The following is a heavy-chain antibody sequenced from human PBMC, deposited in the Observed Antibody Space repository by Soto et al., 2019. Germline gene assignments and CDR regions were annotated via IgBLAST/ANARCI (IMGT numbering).Heavy chain of an antibody. CDR3: AKVGGSSSSALDY. V-gene: IGHV3-23*01. J-gene: IGHJ4*02. CDR2: ISDSGSAT. CDR1: GLAFSSYA. D-gene: IGHD6-6*01. Sequence: GGSLRLSCAASGLAFSSYAMRWVRHPPGKGLEWVSGISDSGSATYYADSVKGRFTISRDNSKNTLDLQMNSLRAEDTAVYYCAKVGGSSSSALDYWGQGTLVTVSS.